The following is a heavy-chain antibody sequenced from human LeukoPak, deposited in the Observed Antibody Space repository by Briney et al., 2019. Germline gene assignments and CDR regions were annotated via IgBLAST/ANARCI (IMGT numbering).Heavy chain of an antibody. Sequence: GGSLRLSRAASGFTFSSYWMSWVRQAPGKGLEWVANIKQDGSEKYYVDSVKGRFTISRDNAKNSLYLQMNSLRAEDAAVYYCAKAPVTSCRGAFCYPFDYWGQGTLVTVSS. V-gene: IGHV3-7*03. CDR1: GFTFSSYW. D-gene: IGHD2-15*01. CDR3: AKAPVTSCRGAFCYPFDY. CDR2: IKQDGSEK. J-gene: IGHJ4*02.